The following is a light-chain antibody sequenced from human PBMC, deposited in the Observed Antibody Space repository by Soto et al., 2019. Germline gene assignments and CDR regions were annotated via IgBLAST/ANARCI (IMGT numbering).Light chain of an antibody. V-gene: IGKV1-17*01. CDR1: QSISSY. J-gene: IGKJ1*01. CDR2: AAS. CDR3: LQHNSYPRT. Sequence: DIQMTQSPSSLSASVGDRVTITCRASQSISSYLNWYQQKPGKAPKLLIYAASSLQSGVPSRFSGSGSGTEFTLTISSLQPEDFATYYCLQHNSYPRTFGQGTRWIS.